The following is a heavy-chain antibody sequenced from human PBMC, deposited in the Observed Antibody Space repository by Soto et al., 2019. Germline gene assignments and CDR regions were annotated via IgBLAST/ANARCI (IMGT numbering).Heavy chain of an antibody. CDR3: VRGQSGHKLRLVECRYGDY. J-gene: IGHJ4*02. V-gene: IGHV3-53*01. Sequence: EVQLVESGGGLIKPGGSLRLSCVASGFIVSSNQMSWVRQAPGKGLEWVSVIYSGHTTYYADSVECRVTISRNDSKNTVYLQMNSQIVEDRAVYYCVRGQSGHKLRLVECRYGDYWGQGALVTVSS. D-gene: IGHD3-3*01. CDR2: IYSGHTT. CDR1: GFIVSSNQ.